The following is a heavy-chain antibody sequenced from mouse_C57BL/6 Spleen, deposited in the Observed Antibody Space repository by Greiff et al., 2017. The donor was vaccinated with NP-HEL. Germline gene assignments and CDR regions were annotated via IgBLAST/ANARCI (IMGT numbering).Heavy chain of an antibody. V-gene: IGHV8-8*01. Sequence: QVTLKESGPGILQPSQTLSLTCSFSGFSLSTFGMGVGWIRQPSGKGLEWLAHIWWDDDKYYNPALKSRLTISKDTSKNQVFLKIANVDTADTATYYCARHYYGSSYRYFDVWGTGTTVTVSS. CDR2: IWWDDDK. CDR1: GFSLSTFGMG. D-gene: IGHD1-1*01. CDR3: ARHYYGSSYRYFDV. J-gene: IGHJ1*03.